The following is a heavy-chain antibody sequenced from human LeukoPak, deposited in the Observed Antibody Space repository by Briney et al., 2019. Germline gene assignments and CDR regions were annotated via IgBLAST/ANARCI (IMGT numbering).Heavy chain of an antibody. CDR2: ISSSSYI. V-gene: IGHV3-21*01. D-gene: IGHD3-16*02. CDR1: GFTFSSYS. J-gene: IGHJ4*02. Sequence: PGGSLRLSCAASGFTFSSYSMNWVRQAPGKGLEWVSSISSSSYIYYADSVKGRFTISRDNAKNSLYLQMNSLRAEDTAVYYCARDYVWGSYRSYYFDYWGQGTLVTVSS. CDR3: ARDYVWGSYRSYYFDY.